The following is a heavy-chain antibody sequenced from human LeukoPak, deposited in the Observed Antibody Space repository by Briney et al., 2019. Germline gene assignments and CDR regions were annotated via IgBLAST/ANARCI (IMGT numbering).Heavy chain of an antibody. Sequence: GGSLKISCKGSGFSFTNYWIGWVRQMRGKGLEWIGIIYPGDSDTRYSPSFQGQVTISVDKYISTAYLQWSSLKASDTAMYYCARSWVAGYGTVLDYWGQGTLVSVSS. CDR3: ARSWVAGYGTVLDY. D-gene: IGHD6-19*01. V-gene: IGHV5-51*01. CDR1: GFSFTNYW. J-gene: IGHJ4*02. CDR2: IYPGDSDT.